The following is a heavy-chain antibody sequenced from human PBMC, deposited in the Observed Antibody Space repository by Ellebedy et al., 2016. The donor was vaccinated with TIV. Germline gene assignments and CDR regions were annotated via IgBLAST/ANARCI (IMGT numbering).Heavy chain of an antibody. J-gene: IGHJ3*02. V-gene: IGHV1-8*01. D-gene: IGHD5-12*01. CDR2: MNPNSGNT. CDR1: GYTFTSYD. Sequence: ASVKVSCKASGYTFTSYDINWVRQATGQGLEWMGWMNPNSGNTGYAQKFQGRVTMTRNTSISTAYMELSSLRSEDTAVYYCARGIGGDINPWVDLDIWGQGTMVTVSS. CDR3: ARGIGGDINPWVDLDI.